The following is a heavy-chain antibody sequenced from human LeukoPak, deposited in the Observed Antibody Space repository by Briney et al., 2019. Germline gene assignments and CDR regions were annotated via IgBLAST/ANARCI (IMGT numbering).Heavy chain of an antibody. D-gene: IGHD5-12*01. CDR2: IWSDGSNK. CDR1: GFTLSSYG. CDR3: AKDMGRDIACDY. V-gene: IGHV3-33*06. J-gene: IGHJ4*02. Sequence: GGSLRLSCAASGFTLSSYGMHWVRQAPGKGLEWVAVIWSDGSNKYYADSVKGRFTISRDNSKNTLYLQMNSLRVEDTAVYYCAKDMGRDIACDYWGQGTLVTVSS.